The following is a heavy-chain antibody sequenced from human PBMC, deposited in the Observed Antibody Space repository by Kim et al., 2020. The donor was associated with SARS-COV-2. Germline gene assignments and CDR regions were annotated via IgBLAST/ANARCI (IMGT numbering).Heavy chain of an antibody. D-gene: IGHD3-9*01. CDR1: GGSISSSSYY. Sequence: SETLSLTCTVSGGSISSSSYYRGWIRQPPGKGLEWIGSIYYSGSTYYNPSLKSRVTISVDTSKNQFSLKLSSVTAADTAVYYCARDQPYYDILTGPNYYYGMDVWGQGTTVTVSS. CDR2: IYYSGST. V-gene: IGHV4-39*07. CDR3: ARDQPYYDILTGPNYYYGMDV. J-gene: IGHJ6*02.